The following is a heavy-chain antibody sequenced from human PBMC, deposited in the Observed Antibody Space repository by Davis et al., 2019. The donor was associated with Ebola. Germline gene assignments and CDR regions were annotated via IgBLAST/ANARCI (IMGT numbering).Heavy chain of an antibody. J-gene: IGHJ6*02. CDR2: IDPSDSYT. Sequence: GESLKISCNGSGYSFTSYWISWVRQMPGKGLEWMGRIDPSDSYTNYSPSFQGHVTISADKSISTAYLQWSSLKASDTAMYYCARHTLYETYYYYYGMDVWGQGTTVTVSS. CDR1: GYSFTSYW. CDR3: ARHTLYETYYYYYGMDV. V-gene: IGHV5-10-1*01. D-gene: IGHD2-2*02.